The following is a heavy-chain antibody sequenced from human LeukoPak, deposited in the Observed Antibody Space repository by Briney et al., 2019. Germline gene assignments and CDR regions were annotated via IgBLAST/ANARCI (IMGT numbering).Heavy chain of an antibody. V-gene: IGHV4-31*03. D-gene: IGHD3-3*01. CDR3: ARGPITIFVVVPPHFFDY. CDR1: GDSISSGDYY. Sequence: SQTLSLTCTVSGDSISSGDYYWSWIRQHPGKGLEWIGYIFYSGSTYFNPSLKSRVTISVVTSKNQFSLKLSSVTAADTAVYYCARGPITIFVVVPPHFFDYWGQGTLVTVSS. J-gene: IGHJ4*02. CDR2: IFYSGST.